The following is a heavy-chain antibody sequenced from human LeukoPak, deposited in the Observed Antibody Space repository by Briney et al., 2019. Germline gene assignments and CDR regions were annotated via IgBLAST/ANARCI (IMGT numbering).Heavy chain of an antibody. CDR1: GGTFSSYT. Sequence: ASVNVSCKASGGTFSSYTISWVRQAPGQGLEWMGRIIPILGIANYAQKFQGRVTITADKSTSTAYMELSSLRSEDTAVYYCARLPAGDTAMVPYYYGMDVWGQGTTVTVSS. V-gene: IGHV1-69*02. CDR3: ARLPAGDTAMVPYYYGMDV. J-gene: IGHJ6*02. D-gene: IGHD5-18*01. CDR2: IIPILGIA.